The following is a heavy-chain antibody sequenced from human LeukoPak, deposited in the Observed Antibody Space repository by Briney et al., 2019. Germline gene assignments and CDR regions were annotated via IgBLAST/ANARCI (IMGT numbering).Heavy chain of an antibody. CDR2: IRSKANSYAT. CDR3: TSHPDIVVVPAGWYFDY. V-gene: IGHV3-73*01. CDR1: GFTFSGSA. J-gene: IGHJ4*02. Sequence: GGSLKLSCAASGFTFSGSAMHWVRQASGKGLEWVGRIRSKANSYATAYAASVKGRFTISRDDSKNTAYLQMNSLKTEDTAVYYCTSHPDIVVVPAGWYFDYWGQGTPVTVSS. D-gene: IGHD2-2*01.